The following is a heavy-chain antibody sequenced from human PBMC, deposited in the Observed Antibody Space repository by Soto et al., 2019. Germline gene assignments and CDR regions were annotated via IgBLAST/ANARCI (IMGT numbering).Heavy chain of an antibody. V-gene: IGHV1-18*01. Sequence: QVQLLQSGAEVKKPGASVKVSCKASGYTFTNYGITWVRQAPGQGLEWMGWISAYNGDTHYTQRLQGRVTSTPDTSTITEYMELRGLRSDDTAVYYGARVRQLVGYFYYYMDVWGKGTTVTVSS. CDR1: GYTFTNYG. D-gene: IGHD6-6*01. CDR3: ARVRQLVGYFYYYMDV. CDR2: ISAYNGDT. J-gene: IGHJ6*03.